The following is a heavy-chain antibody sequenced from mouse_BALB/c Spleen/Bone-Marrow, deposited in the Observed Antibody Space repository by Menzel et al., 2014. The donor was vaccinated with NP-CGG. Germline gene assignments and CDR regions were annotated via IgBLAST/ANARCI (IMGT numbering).Heavy chain of an antibody. Sequence: VQLQQSGAELVRSGASVKLSCTASDFNIKDYYMNWVKQWPEQGLEWIGWIDPENGDTEYAPKFQGKATMTADTSSNTAYLQLSSLTSEDTGVYYCNADPITWGQGTTLTVSS. CDR2: IDPENGDT. CDR1: DFNIKDYY. CDR3: NADPIT. V-gene: IGHV14-4*02. J-gene: IGHJ2*01.